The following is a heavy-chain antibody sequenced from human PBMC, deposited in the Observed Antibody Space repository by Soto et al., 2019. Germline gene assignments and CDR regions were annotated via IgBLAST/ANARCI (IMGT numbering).Heavy chain of an antibody. D-gene: IGHD1-1*01. V-gene: IGHV4-39*01. CDR3: ERQSFARVRPPFDY. CDR1: CGSVNSSLYY. Sequence: PSETLSLTCSVSCGSVNSSLYYWGWIRQPPGRGLEWIQSIYYTGSIYFNPSLKSRVTLSMDTSKNELSLKMRSVTAADTAVYYCERQSFARVRPPFDYWGPGVPVTGSS. J-gene: IGHJ4*02. CDR2: IYYTGSI.